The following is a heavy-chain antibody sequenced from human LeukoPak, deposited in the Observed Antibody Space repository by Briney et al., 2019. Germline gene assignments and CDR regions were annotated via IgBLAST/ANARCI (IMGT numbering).Heavy chain of an antibody. J-gene: IGHJ2*01. Sequence: ASETLSLTCTVSGGSISSSSYYWGWIRQPPGQGLEWIGTVFYSGSPYYNPSLKSRVTISMDTSKNQFSLNLTSVTAADTAVYYCARGAFDLWGRGTLVTVSS. CDR1: GGSISSSSYY. CDR2: VFYSGSP. V-gene: IGHV4-39*07. CDR3: ARGAFDL.